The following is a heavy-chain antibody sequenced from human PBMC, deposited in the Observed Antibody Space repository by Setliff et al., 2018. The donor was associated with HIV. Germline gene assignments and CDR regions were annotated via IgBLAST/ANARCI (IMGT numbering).Heavy chain of an antibody. CDR1: GGSISTFY. V-gene: IGHV4-59*01. D-gene: IGHD2-2*01. CDR3: ARNAHSYQYYHYMDV. CDR2: IYYSGRT. J-gene: IGHJ6*03. Sequence: SETLSLTCTVSGGSISTFYWSWIRQPPGKGLEWIGYIYYSGRTNYNPSLDSRVTMSVDTSKNQFSLKLSSVTAADTALYHCARNAHSYQYYHYMDVWGKGTTVTVSS.